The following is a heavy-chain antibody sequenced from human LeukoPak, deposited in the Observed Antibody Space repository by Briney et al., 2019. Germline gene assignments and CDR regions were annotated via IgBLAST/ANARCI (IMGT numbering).Heavy chain of an antibody. Sequence: ASVKVSCKASGYTFTSYGIFWVRQAPGQGLEWMGWISAYNGDTNYAQKLLGRVTMTTDTSTSTAYMELRSLTSDDTAVYYCAASRSGNYNYWGQGTLVTVSS. V-gene: IGHV1-18*01. D-gene: IGHD1-26*01. CDR3: AASRSGNYNY. CDR1: GYTFTSYG. J-gene: IGHJ4*02. CDR2: ISAYNGDT.